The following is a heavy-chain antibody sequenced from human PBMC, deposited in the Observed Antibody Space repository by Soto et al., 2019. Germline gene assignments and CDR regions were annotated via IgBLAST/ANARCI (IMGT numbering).Heavy chain of an antibody. J-gene: IGHJ4*02. V-gene: IGHV3-23*01. CDR2: ISGSGGST. Sequence: EVQLLESGGGLVQPGGSLRLSCAASGFTFSSYAMSWVRQAPGKGLEWVSAISGSGGSTYYADSVKGRFTISRDNSKKTLYLQMNSLRDDETVVYYCAKDDKPTRYYYDSSGPLKLDYWGQGTLVTVSS. CDR3: AKDDKPTRYYYDSSGPLKLDY. D-gene: IGHD3-22*01. CDR1: GFTFSSYA.